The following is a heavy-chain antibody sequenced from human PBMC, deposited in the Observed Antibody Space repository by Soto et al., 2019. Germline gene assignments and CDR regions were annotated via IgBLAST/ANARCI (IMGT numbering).Heavy chain of an antibody. Sequence: QVQLQESGPGLVKPSETLSLTCVVSGGSISGHYWSWMRQPAGKGPEWIGRSYSSGTPIYNPSLKSRVTVAGDTSNNQFSLTLTSVTAADTAVYYCARGPGSYNSFDLWGQGTLVTVSS. D-gene: IGHD3-10*01. CDR2: SYSSGTP. CDR1: GGSISGHY. V-gene: IGHV4-4*07. CDR3: ARGPGSYNSFDL. J-gene: IGHJ5*02.